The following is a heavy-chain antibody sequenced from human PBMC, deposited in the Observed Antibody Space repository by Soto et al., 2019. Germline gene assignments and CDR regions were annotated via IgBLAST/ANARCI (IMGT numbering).Heavy chain of an antibody. J-gene: IGHJ4*02. CDR1: GFTFSSYA. CDR2: ISYDGSNK. CDR3: ARDDYVWGSYRYRTIDY. D-gene: IGHD3-16*02. V-gene: IGHV3-30-3*01. Sequence: GGSLRLSCAASGFTFSSYAMHWVRQAPGKGLEWVAVISYDGSNKYYADSVKGRFTISRDNSKNTLYLQMNSLRAEDTAVYYCARDDYVWGSYRYRTIDYWGQGTLVTVSS.